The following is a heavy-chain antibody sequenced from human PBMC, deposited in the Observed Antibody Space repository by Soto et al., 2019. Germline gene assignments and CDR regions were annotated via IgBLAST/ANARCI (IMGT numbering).Heavy chain of an antibody. J-gene: IGHJ3*02. D-gene: IGHD1-26*01. Sequence: SETLSLTCTVYGGSIGSDYWSWIRQPPGKGLEWIGYIDYSGTTNYNPSLKSRLTISLDTSKNQFSLKLSSVTAADTAVYYCARGRRYTGRHDTYDIWGQGTMVTVSS. CDR2: IDYSGTT. V-gene: IGHV4-59*01. CDR3: ARGRRYTGRHDTYDI. CDR1: GGSIGSDY.